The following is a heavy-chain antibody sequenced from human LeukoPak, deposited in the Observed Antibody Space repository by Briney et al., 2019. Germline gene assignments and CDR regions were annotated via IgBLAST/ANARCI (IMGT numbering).Heavy chain of an antibody. J-gene: IGHJ6*03. D-gene: IGHD1-26*01. Sequence: ASVKVSCKASGYTFTSYYMHWVRQAPGQGLEWMGIINPSGGSTSYAQKFQGRVTMTRDTSTSTVYMELSSLRSEDTAEYYCAREVGATDSYYYYYMDVWGKGTTVTVSS. V-gene: IGHV1-46*03. CDR3: AREVGATDSYYYYYMDV. CDR2: INPSGGST. CDR1: GYTFTSYY.